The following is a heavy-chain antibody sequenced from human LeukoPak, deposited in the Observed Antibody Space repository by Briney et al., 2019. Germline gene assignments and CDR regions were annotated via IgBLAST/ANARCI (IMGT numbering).Heavy chain of an antibody. CDR2: IFPGTSEV. J-gene: IGHJ5*02. CDR3: ARHTGRPQAGWFDP. V-gene: IGHV5-51*01. CDR1: GYSFSTYW. D-gene: IGHD3-10*01. Sequence: GESLKISRKDSGYSFSTYWVGWVRQMPGKGLEYMGIIFPGTSEVRYSPAFQGQVTISADKSLSSAYLQWTSLKASDSAMYYCARHTGRPQAGWFDPWGQGTLVTVSS.